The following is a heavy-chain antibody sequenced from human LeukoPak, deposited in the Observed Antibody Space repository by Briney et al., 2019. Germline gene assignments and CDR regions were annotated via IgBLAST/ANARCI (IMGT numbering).Heavy chain of an antibody. V-gene: IGHV1-69*06. CDR1: GGTFSSYA. J-gene: IGHJ4*02. CDR2: IIPIFGTA. CDR3: ARVAAAGPDY. Sequence: GASVKVSCKASGGTFSSYAISWVRQAPGQGLEWMGGIIPIFGTANYAQKFQGRVTITADKSTSTAYMELSSLRSENTAVYYCARVAAAGPDYWGQGTLVTVSS. D-gene: IGHD6-13*01.